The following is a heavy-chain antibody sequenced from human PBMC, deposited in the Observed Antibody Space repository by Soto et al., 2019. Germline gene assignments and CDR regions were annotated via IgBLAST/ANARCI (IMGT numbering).Heavy chain of an antibody. V-gene: IGHV5-51*01. D-gene: IGHD6-19*01. CDR1: GYSFASYW. Sequence: GESLKISCKGSGYSFASYWIGWVRQMPGKGLEWMGIIYPGDSDTRYSPSFQGQVTISADKSISTAYLQWSSLKASDTAMYYCARPREAGKNYYGVDVWGQGTTVTVSS. CDR2: IYPGDSDT. CDR3: ARPREAGKNYYGVDV. J-gene: IGHJ6*02.